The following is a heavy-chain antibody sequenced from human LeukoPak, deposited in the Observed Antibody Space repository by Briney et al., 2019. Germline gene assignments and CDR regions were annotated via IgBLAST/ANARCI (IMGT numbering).Heavy chain of an antibody. D-gene: IGHD3-16*01. CDR2: ISSSGGST. Sequence: GGSLRLSCAASGFTFNSYAMSWVRQAPGKGLEWVSGISSSGGSTYYADSVKGRFTISRDNSKNTLYLQMNTLRAEDTAVYYCARKLWHRNDCWGQGTLVTVSS. CDR3: ARKLWHRNDC. V-gene: IGHV3-23*01. CDR1: GFTFNSYA. J-gene: IGHJ4*02.